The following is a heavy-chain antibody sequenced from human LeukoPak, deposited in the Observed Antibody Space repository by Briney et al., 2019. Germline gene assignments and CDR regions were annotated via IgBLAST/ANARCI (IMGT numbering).Heavy chain of an antibody. J-gene: IGHJ4*02. Sequence: PSETLSLTCTVSGYSISSGYYWGWIRQPPGKGLEWIGYIYYSGSTNYNPSLKSRVTISVDTSKNQFSLKLSSVTAADTAVYYCARCRKDYDFWSGYPDYFDYWGQGTLVTVSS. V-gene: IGHV4-61*01. D-gene: IGHD3-3*01. CDR1: GYSISSGYY. CDR3: ARCRKDYDFWSGYPDYFDY. CDR2: IYYSGST.